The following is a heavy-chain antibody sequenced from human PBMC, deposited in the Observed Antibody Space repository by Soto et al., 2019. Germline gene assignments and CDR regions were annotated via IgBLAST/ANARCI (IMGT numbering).Heavy chain of an antibody. D-gene: IGHD6-6*01. CDR2: IIPILGIA. Sequence: QVQLVQSGAEVKKPGSSVKVSCKASGGTFSSYTISWVRQAPGQGLEWMGRIIPILGIANYAQKFQGRVTITADKSTSTDDMELSSLRSEDTAVYYCASSYYYYGMDVWGQGTTVTVSS. CDR1: GGTFSSYT. CDR3: ASSYYYYGMDV. J-gene: IGHJ6*02. V-gene: IGHV1-69*02.